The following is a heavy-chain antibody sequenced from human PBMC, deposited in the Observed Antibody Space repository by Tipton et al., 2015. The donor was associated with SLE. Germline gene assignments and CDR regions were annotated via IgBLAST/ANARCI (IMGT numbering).Heavy chain of an antibody. V-gene: IGHV4-39*07. CDR3: ARDGGHTYLLGSFDY. J-gene: IGHJ4*02. CDR2: IYYSGRT. CDR1: GGSIGSDNDY. Sequence: TLSLTCTVSGGSIGSDNDYWGWIRQPPGKGLEWIGSIYYSGRTYYNPSLKSRVTISLDPPKNQFSLKLTPVTAADTAMYYCARDGGHTYLLGSFDYWGQGTPVNVS. D-gene: IGHD3-16*01.